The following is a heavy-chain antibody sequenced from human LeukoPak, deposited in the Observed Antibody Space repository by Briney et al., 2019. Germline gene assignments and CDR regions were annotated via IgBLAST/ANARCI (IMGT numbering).Heavy chain of an antibody. J-gene: IGHJ4*02. CDR1: GYTFTSYY. V-gene: IGHV1-46*01. Sequence: ASVKVSCKASGYTFTSYYMHWVRQAPGQGLEWMGIINPSGGSTGYAQKFQGRVTMTRDTSTSTVYMELSSLRSVDTAVYYCARVLREPLVFDYWGQGTLVTVSS. CDR2: INPSGGST. D-gene: IGHD1-26*01. CDR3: ARVLREPLVFDY.